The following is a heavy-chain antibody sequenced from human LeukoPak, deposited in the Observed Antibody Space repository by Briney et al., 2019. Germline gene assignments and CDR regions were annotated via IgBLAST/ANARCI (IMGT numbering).Heavy chain of an antibody. CDR1: GFTFRSYE. CDR3: ARPKDYYGSGSLDY. CDR2: ISSSGSTI. Sequence: GGSLRLSCAASGFTFRSYEMNWVRQAPGKGLEWVSYISSSGSTIYYADSVKGRFTISRDNSKNTLYLQMNSLRAEDTAVYYCARPKDYYGSGSLDYWGQGTLVTVSS. J-gene: IGHJ4*02. V-gene: IGHV3-48*03. D-gene: IGHD3-10*01.